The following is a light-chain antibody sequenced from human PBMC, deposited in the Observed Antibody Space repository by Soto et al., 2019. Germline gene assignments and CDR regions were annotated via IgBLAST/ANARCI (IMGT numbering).Light chain of an antibody. CDR3: QQYCTWPRR. CDR2: GAS. J-gene: IGKJ1*01. V-gene: IGKV3-15*01. Sequence: EIVMTQCPGPLSLSPGEGATLSCMAGQSVSTILAWSQQKSDQAPRLLIYGASTTATGMPSRVSGRGSGTEFTVTISRLQSADFAVYYGQQYCTWPRRFGRGPRVEIK. CDR1: QSVSTI.